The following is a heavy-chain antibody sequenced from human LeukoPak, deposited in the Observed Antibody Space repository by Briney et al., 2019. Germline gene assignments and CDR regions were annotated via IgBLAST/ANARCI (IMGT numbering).Heavy chain of an antibody. J-gene: IGHJ4*02. D-gene: IGHD3-10*01. V-gene: IGHV4-59*01. CDR2: IYYSGST. CDR1: GGSISSYY. Sequence: PSQTLSLTRTVSGGSISSYYWSWIRQPPGKGLEWIGYIYYSGSTNYNPSLKSRVTISVDTSKNQFSLKLSSVTAADTAVYYCASSDYYGSGSRIDYWGQGTLVTVSS. CDR3: ASSDYYGSGSRIDY.